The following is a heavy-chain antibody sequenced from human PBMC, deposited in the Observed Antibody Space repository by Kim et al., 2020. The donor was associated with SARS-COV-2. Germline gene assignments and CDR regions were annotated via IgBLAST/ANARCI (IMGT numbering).Heavy chain of an antibody. CDR3: SRNYYDSSGFDI. D-gene: IGHD3-22*01. Sequence: YYADSVKGRFTISRDNAKNSLYLQMNSLRDEDTAVYYCSRNYYDSSGFDIWGQGTMVTVSS. V-gene: IGHV3-48*02. J-gene: IGHJ3*02.